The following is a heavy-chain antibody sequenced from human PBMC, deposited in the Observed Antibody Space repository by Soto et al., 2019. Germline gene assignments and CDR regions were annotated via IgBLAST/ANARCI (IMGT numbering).Heavy chain of an antibody. V-gene: IGHV1-18*01. Sequence: QIQLVQSGAEVKKPGASVRISCKASGYTCTTFGISWVRQAPGQGLEWLGWINVDDDDTKYTQKLQGRVTITTDTPTNTAYMDLRSLRSDDTAVYYCARDGGYCSGGTCSAYYWGQGTLVTVSS. J-gene: IGHJ4*02. CDR2: INVDDDDT. D-gene: IGHD2-15*01. CDR3: ARDGGYCSGGTCSAYY. CDR1: GYTCTTFG.